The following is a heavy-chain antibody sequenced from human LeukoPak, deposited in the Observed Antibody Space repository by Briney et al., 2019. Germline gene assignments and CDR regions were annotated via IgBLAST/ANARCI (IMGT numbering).Heavy chain of an antibody. CDR3: ARQAPLYDILTDWFDP. V-gene: IGHV1-2*04. Sequence: ASVKVSCKASGYTFTGYYMHWVRQAPGQGLEWMGWINPNSGGTNYAQKFQGWVTMTRDTSISTAYMELSRLRSDDTAVYYCARQAPLYDILTDWFDPWGQGTLVTVSS. J-gene: IGHJ5*02. CDR2: INPNSGGT. CDR1: GYTFTGYY. D-gene: IGHD3-9*01.